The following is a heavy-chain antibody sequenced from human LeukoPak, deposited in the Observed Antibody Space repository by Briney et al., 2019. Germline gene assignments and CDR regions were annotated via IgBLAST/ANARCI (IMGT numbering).Heavy chain of an antibody. D-gene: IGHD1-26*01. CDR3: ARLGGSYAGIDY. J-gene: IGHJ4*02. Sequence: SETLSLTCTGSGGIISSNSYYWGWIRQPPGKGLEWIGSIYYSGSTYYNPSLKSRVTLSVDTSKNQFSLKLTSVTAADTAVYYCARLGGSYAGIDYWGQGTLVTVSS. CDR1: GGIISSNSYY. CDR2: IYYSGST. V-gene: IGHV4-39*01.